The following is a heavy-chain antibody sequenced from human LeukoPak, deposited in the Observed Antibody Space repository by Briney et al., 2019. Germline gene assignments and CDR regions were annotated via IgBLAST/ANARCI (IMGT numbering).Heavy chain of an antibody. J-gene: IGHJ4*02. CDR1: GFTFSSYA. CDR3: ARVNSAVAPDY. D-gene: IGHD6-19*01. CDR2: ISYDGSNK. V-gene: IGHV3-30*04. Sequence: TGGSLRLSCAASGFTFSSYAMHWVRQAPGKGLEWVAVISYDGSNKYYADSVKGRFTISRDNSKNTLYLQMNSLRAEDTAVYYCARVNSAVAPDYWGQGTLVTVSS.